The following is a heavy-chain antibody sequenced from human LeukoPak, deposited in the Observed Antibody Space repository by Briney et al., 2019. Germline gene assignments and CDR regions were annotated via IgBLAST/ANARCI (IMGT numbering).Heavy chain of an antibody. CDR1: GFTFSTYA. CDR3: AKSGGLSGSGRLAMDV. CDR2: ISGSGGST. J-gene: IGHJ6*02. D-gene: IGHD3-10*01. V-gene: IGHV3-23*01. Sequence: GGSLRLSCAASGFTFSTYAMSWVRLAPGKGLEWVSGISGSGGSTYYADSVKGRFTSSRDNSNNTLYVQMNSLRVEDTAVYYCAKSGGLSGSGRLAMDVWGQGTTVTVSS.